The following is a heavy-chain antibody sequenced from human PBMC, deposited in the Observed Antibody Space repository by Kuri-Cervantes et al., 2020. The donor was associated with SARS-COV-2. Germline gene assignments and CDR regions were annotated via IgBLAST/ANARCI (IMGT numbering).Heavy chain of an antibody. CDR2: IYYSGST. J-gene: IGHJ4*02. Sequence: SETLSLTCTVSGGSISSSSYYWGWIRQPPGKGLEWIGSIYYSGSTYYNPSLKSRVTISVDTSKNQFSLKLSSVTAADMAVYYCARQGPSYFDYWGQGTLVTVSS. CDR1: GGSISSSSYY. V-gene: IGHV4-39*01. CDR3: ARQGPSYFDY.